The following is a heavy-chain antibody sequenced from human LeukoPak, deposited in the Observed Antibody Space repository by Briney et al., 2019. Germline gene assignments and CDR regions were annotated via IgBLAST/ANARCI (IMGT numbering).Heavy chain of an antibody. CDR1: GFTFSSYA. CDR2: ISYDGSNK. D-gene: IGHD6-6*01. J-gene: IGHJ4*02. CDR3: ARDGPERGVYYIDY. Sequence: GGSLRLSCAASGFTFSSYAMHWVRQAPGKGLEWVAVISYDGSNKYYADSVKGRFTISRDNSKSTLYLQMNSLRAEDTAVYYCARDGPERGVYYIDYGGQGTLVTVSS. V-gene: IGHV3-30-3*01.